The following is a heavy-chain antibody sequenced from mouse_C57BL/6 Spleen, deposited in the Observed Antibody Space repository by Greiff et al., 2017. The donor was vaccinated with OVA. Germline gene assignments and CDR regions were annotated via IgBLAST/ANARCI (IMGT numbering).Heavy chain of an antibody. Sequence: VQLQQSGPELVKPGASVKISCKASGYAFSSSWMNWVKQRPGKGLEWIGRIYPGDGDTNYNGKFKGKATLTADKSSSTAYMQLSSLTSEDSAVYFCAREAPGYFDYWGQGTTLTVSS. J-gene: IGHJ2*01. CDR3: AREAPGYFDY. CDR2: IYPGDGDT. CDR1: GYAFSSSW. V-gene: IGHV1-82*01.